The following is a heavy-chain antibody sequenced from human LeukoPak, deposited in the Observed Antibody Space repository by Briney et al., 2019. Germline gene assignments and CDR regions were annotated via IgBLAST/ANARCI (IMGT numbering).Heavy chain of an antibody. V-gene: IGHV3-33*01. J-gene: IGHJ4*02. Sequence: GGSLTLSCAASGFTFSSYGMHWVRQAPGKGLEWVAVIWYDGSNKYYADSVKGRFTISRDNSKNTLYLQMNSLRAEDTAVYYCARDPGYSSSWLFDYWGQGTLVTVSS. D-gene: IGHD6-13*01. CDR3: ARDPGYSSSWLFDY. CDR2: IWYDGSNK. CDR1: GFTFSSYG.